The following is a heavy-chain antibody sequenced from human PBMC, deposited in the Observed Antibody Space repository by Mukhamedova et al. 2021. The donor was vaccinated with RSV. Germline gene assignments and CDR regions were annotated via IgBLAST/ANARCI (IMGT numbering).Heavy chain of an antibody. J-gene: IGHJ4*02. Sequence: GRFTISRDNSKNTLYLQMNSLRAEDTAVYYCAKGSVALDYWGQGTLVTVSS. D-gene: IGHD2-15*01. CDR3: AKGSVALDY. V-gene: IGHV3-30*02.